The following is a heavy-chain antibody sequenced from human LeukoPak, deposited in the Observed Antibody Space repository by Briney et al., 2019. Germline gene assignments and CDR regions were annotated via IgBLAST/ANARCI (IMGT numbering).Heavy chain of an antibody. V-gene: IGHV3-7*01. D-gene: IGHD3-10*01. Sequence: PGGSLRLSCAASGFTFSSYWMSWVCQAPGKRLEWVANIKEDGSQKNYVDSVEGRFTISRDNAKKSLSLQMISLRAEDTAVYYCARDRPYGSYDYWGQGALVTVSS. CDR1: GFTFSSYW. CDR2: IKEDGSQK. J-gene: IGHJ4*02. CDR3: ARDRPYGSYDY.